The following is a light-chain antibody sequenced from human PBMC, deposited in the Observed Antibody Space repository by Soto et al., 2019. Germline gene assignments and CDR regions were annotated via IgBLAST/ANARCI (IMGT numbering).Light chain of an antibody. CDR1: SSDVGDYNY. Sequence: QSALTQPPSASGSPGQSVTISCTGTSSDVGDYNYLSWYQQHPGKAPKLMIYEVSKRPSGVTDRFSGSKSGNTASLTVSGLPAEDAADYCCTSYAGSLYIFGAGTKVTVL. J-gene: IGLJ1*01. CDR3: TSYAGSLYI. V-gene: IGLV2-8*01. CDR2: EVS.